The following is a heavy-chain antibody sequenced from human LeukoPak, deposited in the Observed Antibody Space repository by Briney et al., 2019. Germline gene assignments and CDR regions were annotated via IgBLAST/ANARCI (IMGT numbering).Heavy chain of an antibody. CDR2: ISGSGGST. D-gene: IGHD3-22*01. Sequence: GGSLRLSCAASGFTFSSYAMSWVRQAPGKGLEWVSAISGSGGSTYYAGSVKGRFTISRDNSKNTLYLQMNSLRAEDTAVYYCAKVSGGGYYDSRPERDYWAREPWSPSPQ. CDR1: GFTFSSYA. J-gene: IGHJ4*02. CDR3: AKVSGGGYYDSRPERDY. V-gene: IGHV3-23*01.